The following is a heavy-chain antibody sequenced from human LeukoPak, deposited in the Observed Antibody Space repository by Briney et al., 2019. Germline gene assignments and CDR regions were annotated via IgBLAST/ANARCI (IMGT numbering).Heavy chain of an antibody. J-gene: IGHJ6*02. CDR1: GFTFSSYD. CDR2: IGTAGDT. Sequence: PGGSLRLSCAASGFTFSSYDMHWVRQATGKGLEWVSAIGTAGDTYYPGSVKGRFTISRENAKNSLYLQMNSLRAGDTAVYYCARAESTTIFGVVIPYGMDVWGQGTTVTVSS. D-gene: IGHD3-3*01. CDR3: ARAESTTIFGVVIPYGMDV. V-gene: IGHV3-13*01.